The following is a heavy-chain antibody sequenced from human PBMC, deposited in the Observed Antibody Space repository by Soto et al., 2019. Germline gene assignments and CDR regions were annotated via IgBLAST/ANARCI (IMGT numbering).Heavy chain of an antibody. J-gene: IGHJ4*02. CDR3: AKAARGLTSGWYEYSFDH. Sequence: QVQLVESGGGVVQPGRSLRLSCAASGFTFSSYTIHCGRQAPGKGLEWVADISYDGHNIYFADSVRGRFTISRDNSKHTVYLQMNSLRGDDTAVYFCAKAARGLTSGWYEYSFDHWGLGTVVTFSS. CDR1: GFTFSSYT. D-gene: IGHD6-19*01. V-gene: IGHV3-30-3*01. CDR2: ISYDGHNI.